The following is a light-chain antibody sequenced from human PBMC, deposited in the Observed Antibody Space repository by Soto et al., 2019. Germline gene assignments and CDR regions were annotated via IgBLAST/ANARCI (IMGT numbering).Light chain of an antibody. V-gene: IGKV3D-15*01. CDR2: GAS. CDR3: HQYNGWPRT. J-gene: IGKJ1*01. CDR1: QGVRSN. Sequence: EIVMTQSPATLSVSPGERATLSCRASQGVRSNLAWYQQKPGQPPRLVISGASTRAPGIPARFSGSGSGTEFTLTITSLQSEDFAVYYCHQYNGWPRTFGQGTKVDIK.